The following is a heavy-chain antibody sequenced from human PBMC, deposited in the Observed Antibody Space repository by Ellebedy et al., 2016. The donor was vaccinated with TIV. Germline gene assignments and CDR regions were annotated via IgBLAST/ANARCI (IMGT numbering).Heavy chain of an antibody. Sequence: SQTPSLTCAISGNSVSINSGAWNWIRQSPSRGLEWLGRTYYSAKWYNDYAVSVKSRITINPDTAKNQFSLQLNAVTPEDTAVYYCARGWLRSSFDYWGQGTLVTVSS. D-gene: IGHD5-12*01. CDR3: ARGWLRSSFDY. J-gene: IGHJ4*02. CDR1: GNSVSINSGA. V-gene: IGHV6-1*01. CDR2: TYYSAKWYN.